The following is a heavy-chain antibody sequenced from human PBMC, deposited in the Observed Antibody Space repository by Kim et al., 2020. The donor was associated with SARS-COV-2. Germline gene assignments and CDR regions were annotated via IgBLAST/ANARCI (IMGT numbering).Heavy chain of an antibody. J-gene: IGHJ5*02. D-gene: IGHD3-10*01. CDR1: GGSISSINFY. CDR2: IYYSGST. V-gene: IGHV4-39*01. CDR3: ARLQVSSLGGWFDP. Sequence: SETLSLTCTVSGGSISSINFYWTWIRQPPGKGLEWIGTIYYSGSTYYNPSLKSRVTISVDTSKNQFSLKLSSVTAADTTVYYCARLQVSSLGGWFDPWG.